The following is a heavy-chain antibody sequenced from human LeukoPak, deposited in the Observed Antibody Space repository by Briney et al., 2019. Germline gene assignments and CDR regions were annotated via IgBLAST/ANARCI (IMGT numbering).Heavy chain of an antibody. J-gene: IGHJ5*02. D-gene: IGHD6-19*01. CDR2: INYSGST. CDR1: GGSISSYY. V-gene: IGHV4-59*01. CDR3: AREVVAVAGNWFDP. Sequence: SETLSLTCTVSGGSISSYYWSWIRQPPGKGLEWIGYINYSGSTNYNPSLKSRVTISVDTSKNQFSLKLSSVTAADTAVYYCAREVVAVAGNWFDPWGQGTLVTVSS.